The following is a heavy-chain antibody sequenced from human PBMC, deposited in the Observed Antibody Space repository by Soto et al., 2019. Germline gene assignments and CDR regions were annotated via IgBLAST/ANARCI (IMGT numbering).Heavy chain of an antibody. Sequence: EVQLLESGGGLVQPGGSLRLSCVGSGFTFSSYDMTWVRQAPGKGLEWVSSFSFYGRRDNTYYADSVKGRFTISRDNSRNTVYLQMYNLRGEDTAVYYCAKSLYNDYGGPNDHWGQGTLVTVSS. J-gene: IGHJ4*02. CDR3: AKSLYNDYGGPNDH. CDR1: GFTFSSYD. CDR2: FSFYGRRDNT. V-gene: IGHV3-23*01. D-gene: IGHD4-17*01.